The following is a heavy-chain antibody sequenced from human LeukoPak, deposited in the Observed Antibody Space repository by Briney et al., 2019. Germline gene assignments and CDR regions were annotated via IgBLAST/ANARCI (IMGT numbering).Heavy chain of an antibody. J-gene: IGHJ4*02. Sequence: SETLSLTCTVSGGSIGSYYWSWIRQPPGKGLEWIGYIYYSGSTNYNPSLKSRVTISVDTSKNQFSLKLSSVTAADTAVYYCAKDLIPTYGSGSYSVYWGQGTLVTVSS. CDR3: AKDLIPTYGSGSYSVY. CDR1: GGSIGSYY. CDR2: IYYSGST. D-gene: IGHD3-10*01. V-gene: IGHV4-59*12.